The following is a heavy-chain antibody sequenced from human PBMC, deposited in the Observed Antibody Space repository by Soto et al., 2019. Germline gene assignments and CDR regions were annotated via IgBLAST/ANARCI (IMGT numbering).Heavy chain of an antibody. J-gene: IGHJ6*02. Sequence: ASVKVSCKASGYTFTSYAMHWVRQAPGQRLEWMGWINAGNGNTEYSQKFQGRVTITRDTSASTAYMELSSLRSEDTAVYYCALSHIAAASFGMDGWGQGTTVTVSS. D-gene: IGHD6-13*01. CDR1: GYTFTSYA. CDR3: ALSHIAAASFGMDG. V-gene: IGHV1-3*01. CDR2: INAGNGNT.